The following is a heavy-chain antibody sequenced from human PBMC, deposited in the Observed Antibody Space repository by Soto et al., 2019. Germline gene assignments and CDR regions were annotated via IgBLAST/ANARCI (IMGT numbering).Heavy chain of an antibody. V-gene: IGHV1-69*14. J-gene: IGHJ5*02. D-gene: IGHD2-15*01. CDR3: ASLDVVAATTGWFAP. CDR2: IIPIFGTA. Sequence: QVQLVQSGAEVKKPGSSVKVSCKASGGTFSSYAISWVRQAPGQGLEWMGGIIPIFGTANYAQKFQGRVTIXXDXSTXKAYMELSSLRSEDTAVYYCASLDVVAATTGWFAPWGQGTLVTVSS. CDR1: GGTFSSYA.